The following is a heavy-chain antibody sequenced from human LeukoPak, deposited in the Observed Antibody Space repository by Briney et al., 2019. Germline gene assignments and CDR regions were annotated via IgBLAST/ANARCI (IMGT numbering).Heavy chain of an antibody. D-gene: IGHD2-15*01. CDR2: INHSGST. J-gene: IGHJ4*02. Sequence: SETLSLTCAVYGGSFSGYYRSWIRQPPGKGLEWIGEINHSGSTNYNPSLKSRVTISVDTSKNQFSLKLSSVTAADTAVYYCARGSQSLGYCSGGSCRAKIFDYWGQGTLVTVSS. V-gene: IGHV4-34*01. CDR1: GGSFSGYY. CDR3: ARGSQSLGYCSGGSCRAKIFDY.